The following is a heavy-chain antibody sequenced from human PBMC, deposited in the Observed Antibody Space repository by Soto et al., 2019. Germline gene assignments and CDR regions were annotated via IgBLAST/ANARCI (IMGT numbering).Heavy chain of an antibody. CDR1: GFTFSSYA. D-gene: IGHD1-1*01. CDR2: ISGSGGST. Sequence: GGSLRLSCAASGFTFSSYAMSWVRQAPGKGLEWVSAISGSGGSTYYADSVKGRFTISRDNSKNTLYLQMNSLRAEDTAVYYCATAYLEPGTDYHYYGRDAWAQRTT. V-gene: IGHV3-23*01. CDR3: ATAYLEPGTDYHYYGRDA. J-gene: IGHJ6*02.